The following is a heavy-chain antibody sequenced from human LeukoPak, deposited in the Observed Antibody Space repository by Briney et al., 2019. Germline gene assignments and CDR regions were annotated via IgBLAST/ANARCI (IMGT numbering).Heavy chain of an antibody. Sequence: GGSLRLSCAASGFTFSSYWMHWVRQAPGRGLEWVSVIYSGGSTYYADSVKGRFTISRDNSKNTLYLQMNSLRAEDTAVYYCASESRFGFGDSALYYYYYYMDVWGKGTTVTVSS. V-gene: IGHV3-53*01. J-gene: IGHJ6*03. CDR2: IYSGGST. CDR3: ASESRFGFGDSALYYYYYYMDV. D-gene: IGHD3-10*01. CDR1: GFTFSSYW.